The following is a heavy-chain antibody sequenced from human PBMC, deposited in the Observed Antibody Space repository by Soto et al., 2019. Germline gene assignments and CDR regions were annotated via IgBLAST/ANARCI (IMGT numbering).Heavy chain of an antibody. J-gene: IGHJ4*02. Sequence: QVQLVESGGGVVQPGRSLRLSCVASGFTFGSFGMHWVRQAPGKGLEWVATISYDGGQKYYADSVKGRFTISRDNSKNTLYLQMNSLRGEDTAVYFCAKHAEEALGACLDYWGPGTLVTVSS. CDR3: AKHAEEALGACLDY. V-gene: IGHV3-30*18. CDR2: ISYDGGQK. D-gene: IGHD2-8*01. CDR1: GFTFGSFG.